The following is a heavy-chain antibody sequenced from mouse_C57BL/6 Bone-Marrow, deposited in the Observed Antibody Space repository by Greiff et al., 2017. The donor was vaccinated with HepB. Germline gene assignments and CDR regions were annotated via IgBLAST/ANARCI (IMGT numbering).Heavy chain of an antibody. J-gene: IGHJ1*03. V-gene: IGHV1-26*01. CDR2: INPNNGGT. CDR3: ARPLLTTVVEGYWYFDV. CDR1: GYTFTDYY. D-gene: IGHD1-1*01. Sequence: EVQLQHSGPELVKPGASVKISCKASGYTFTDYYMNWVKQSNGKSLEWIGDINPNNGGTSYNQKFKGKATLTVDKSSSTAYMELRSLTSEDSAVYYCARPLLTTVVEGYWYFDVWGTGTTVTVSS.